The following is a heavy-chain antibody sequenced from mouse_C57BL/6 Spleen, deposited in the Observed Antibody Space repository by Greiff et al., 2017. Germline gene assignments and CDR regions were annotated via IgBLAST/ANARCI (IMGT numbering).Heavy chain of an antibody. CDR2: IYPRSGNT. J-gene: IGHJ1*03. V-gene: IGHV1-81*01. CDR1: GYTFTSYG. Sequence: QVHVKQSGAELARPGASVKLSCKASGYTFTSYGISWVKQRTGQGLEWIGEIYPRSGNTYYNEKLKGKATLTADKSSSTAYMELLSLTSEDSAVYFCAEDSSGYSDVWGTGTTVTVSS. CDR3: AEDSSGYSDV. D-gene: IGHD3-2*02.